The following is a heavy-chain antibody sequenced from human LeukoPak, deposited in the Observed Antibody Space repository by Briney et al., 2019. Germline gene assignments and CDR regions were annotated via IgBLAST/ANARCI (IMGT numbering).Heavy chain of an antibody. D-gene: IGHD5-18*01. J-gene: IGHJ4*02. Sequence: PSETLSLTCTVSGGSISSSNYYWGWIRQPPGKGLEWIGSIYYSGSIYYNPSLKSRVTISVDTSKNQFSLKLTSVTAADTAVYYCARDSGDTAMVTPFDYWGQGTLVTVSS. V-gene: IGHV4-39*02. CDR2: IYYSGSI. CDR3: ARDSGDTAMVTPFDY. CDR1: GGSISSSNYY.